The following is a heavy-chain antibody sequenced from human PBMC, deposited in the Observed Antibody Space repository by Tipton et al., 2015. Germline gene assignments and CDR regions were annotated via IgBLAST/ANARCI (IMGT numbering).Heavy chain of an antibody. V-gene: IGHV5-51*01. J-gene: IGHJ3*01. CDR3: ARRGLDDGFDL. CDR1: GYAFSDYW. Sequence: VQLVQSGAEVKKPGESLKMSCKGSGYAFSDYWMGWVRQMPGKGLEWMRIIYPGDSDTRYSPSFQGQVAIYADKSISTAYLHWSSLKASDTAMYYCARRGLDDGFDLWGQGTMVTVSS. CDR2: IYPGDSDT.